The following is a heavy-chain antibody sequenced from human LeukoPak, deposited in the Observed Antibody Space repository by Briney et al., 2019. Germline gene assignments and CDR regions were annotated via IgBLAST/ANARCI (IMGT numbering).Heavy chain of an antibody. J-gene: IGHJ5*02. CDR2: VDYSGST. CDR3: ARWVVSTTLVTWFDT. Sequence: SETLSLTCTVSGDSVNTRGYYWGWIRQPPGKGLEWLGNVDYSGSTYYNPSLKSRVTISIDTSKNQFSLKLTSVTAADTAAFYCARWVVSTTLVTWFDTWGQGNLVTVSS. CDR1: GDSVNTRGYY. D-gene: IGHD2-21*02. V-gene: IGHV4-39*01.